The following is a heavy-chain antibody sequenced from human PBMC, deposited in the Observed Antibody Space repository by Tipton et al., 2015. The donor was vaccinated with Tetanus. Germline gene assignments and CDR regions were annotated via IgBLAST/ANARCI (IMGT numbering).Heavy chain of an antibody. CDR1: GFIFSSYG. J-gene: IGHJ4*02. D-gene: IGHD2-15*01. CDR2: SWYDGTDK. V-gene: IGHV3-33*01. Sequence: SLRLSCAASGFIFSSYGIHWVRQAPGKGLECVAVSWYDGTDKYYADSVKGRLTISRDNSKNTLYLQMNSLRAEDTAVYYCAREADCSGGSCFSGDFDNWGQGTQVTVSS. CDR3: AREADCSGGSCFSGDFDN.